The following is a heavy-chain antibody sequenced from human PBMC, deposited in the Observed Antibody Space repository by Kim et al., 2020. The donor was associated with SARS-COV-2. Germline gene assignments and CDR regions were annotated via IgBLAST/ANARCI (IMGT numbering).Heavy chain of an antibody. CDR2: IYYSGST. J-gene: IGHJ6*02. CDR3: ATCRAGHYYYGMDV. Sequence: SETLSLTCTVSGGSISSYYWSWIRQPPGKGLEWIGYIYYSGSTNYNPSLKSRVTISVDTSKNQFSLKLSSVTAADTAVYYCATCRAGHYYYGMDVWGQGTTVTVSS. V-gene: IGHV4-59*13. CDR1: GGSISSYY. D-gene: IGHD3-10*01.